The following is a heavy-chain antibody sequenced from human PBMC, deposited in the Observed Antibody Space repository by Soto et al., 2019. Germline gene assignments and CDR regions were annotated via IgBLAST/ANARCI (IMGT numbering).Heavy chain of an antibody. Sequence: EVPLVESGGGLVQPGGSLRLSCAASGFAVSRSYMGWIRQAPGKGLEWVSSIYTGVTTYYADSVRGRFTISTDNFRDTLYLQMNSLRVYDTAMYYCARHVGSYLYFDLWGRRTLVTVSS. CDR1: GFAVSRSY. CDR3: ARHVGSYLYFDL. CDR2: IYTGVTT. V-gene: IGHV3-66*04. D-gene: IGHD1-26*01. J-gene: IGHJ2*01.